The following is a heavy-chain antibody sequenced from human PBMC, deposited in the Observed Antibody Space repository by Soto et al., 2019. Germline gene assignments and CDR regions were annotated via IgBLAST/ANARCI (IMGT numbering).Heavy chain of an antibody. CDR2: ISYDGSNK. Sequence: PGGSLRLSCAASGFTFSSYAMHWVRQAPGKGLEWVAVISYDGSNKYYADSVKGRFTISRDNSKNTLYLQMNSLRAEDTAVYYCARPQVVVAATVPVQFDPWGQGTLVTVSS. V-gene: IGHV3-30-3*01. CDR1: GFTFSSYA. D-gene: IGHD2-15*01. CDR3: ARPQVVVAATVPVQFDP. J-gene: IGHJ5*02.